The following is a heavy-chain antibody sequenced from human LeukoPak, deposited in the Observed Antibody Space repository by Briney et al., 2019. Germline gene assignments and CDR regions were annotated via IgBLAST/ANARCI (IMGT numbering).Heavy chain of an antibody. D-gene: IGHD2-21*02. CDR3: ARHRGGEGPTTQAYCGGDCYSGDAFDI. J-gene: IGHJ3*02. CDR2: IYYSGST. Sequence: SETLSLTCTVSGGSISSYYWSWIRQPPGKGLEWIGYIYYSGSTNYNPSLKSRVTISVDTSKNQFSLKLSSVTAADTAVYYCARHRGGEGPTTQAYCGGDCYSGDAFDIWGQGTMVTVSS. CDR1: GGSISSYY. V-gene: IGHV4-59*08.